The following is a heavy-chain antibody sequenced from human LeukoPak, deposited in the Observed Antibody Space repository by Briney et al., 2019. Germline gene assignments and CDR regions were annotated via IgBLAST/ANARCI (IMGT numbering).Heavy chain of an antibody. CDR3: GTHAGRTGSDD. CDR1: GFIFSGYY. V-gene: IGHV3-11*01. J-gene: IGHJ4*02. CDR2: ICGSGNDI. D-gene: IGHD3/OR15-3a*01. Sequence: PGGSLRLSCATSGFIFSGYYMSWIRQAPGKELAWVSYICGSGNDISYADSAKGRFTISRDNAKGSLYLQMNSLRAADTAVYYCGTHAGRTGSDDWGQGTLVTVSS.